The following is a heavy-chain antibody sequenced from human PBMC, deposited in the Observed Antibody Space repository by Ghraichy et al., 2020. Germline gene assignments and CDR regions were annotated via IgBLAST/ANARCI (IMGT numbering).Heavy chain of an antibody. CDR1: GGSFSDYY. CDR2: IIHSGST. V-gene: IGHV4-34*12. CDR3: ARAGAARKKNWFDP. D-gene: IGHD6-6*01. Sequence: SETLSLTCAVYGGSFSDYYWSWIRQPPGKGLEWIGEIIHSGSTNYNPSLKSRVTLLVDTSKNQFSLKLSSVTAADTAVYYCARAGAARKKNWFDPWGQGTLVTVSS. J-gene: IGHJ5*02.